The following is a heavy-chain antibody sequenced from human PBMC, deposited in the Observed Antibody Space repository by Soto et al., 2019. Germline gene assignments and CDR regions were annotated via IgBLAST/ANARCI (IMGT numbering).Heavy chain of an antibody. Sequence: SLRLSCAASGFTFDDYAMHWVRQAPGKGLEWVSGIGWNSGSIGYADSVKGRFTISRDNAKNTLYLQMNSLRAEDTAVYYCARPPPLAVAGMGGNYYYYYMDVWGKGTTVTVSS. CDR2: IGWNSGSI. CDR3: ARPPPLAVAGMGGNYYYYYMDV. V-gene: IGHV3-9*01. CDR1: GFTFDDYA. D-gene: IGHD6-19*01. J-gene: IGHJ6*03.